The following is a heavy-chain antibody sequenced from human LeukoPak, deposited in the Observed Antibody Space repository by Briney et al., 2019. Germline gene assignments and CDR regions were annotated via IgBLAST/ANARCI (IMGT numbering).Heavy chain of an antibody. D-gene: IGHD3-10*01. V-gene: IGHV5-51*01. CDR2: MYSVDSET. CDR3: ARQVRGITMVRGAYNWFDP. J-gene: IGHJ5*02. Sequence: GEALKISCKGSGYIFTSYWIVWVRQMPGQGREWRGIMYSVDSETRYSPSFQGQVTISADKSINTAYLQWSSLKASDTAMYYCARQVRGITMVRGAYNWFDPWGQGTLVTVSS. CDR1: GYIFTSYW.